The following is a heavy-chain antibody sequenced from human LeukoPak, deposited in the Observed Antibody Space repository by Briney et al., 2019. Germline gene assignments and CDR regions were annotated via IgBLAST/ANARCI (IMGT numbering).Heavy chain of an antibody. Sequence: PSETLSLTCTASSGSITTSYWDWLRQPPGKGLEWIGYIAFSGSTIYNPAFERRVTISRDTSKNQFFLNLTSLTAADTAVYHCARGSGFHPDWGQGTLVAVSP. J-gene: IGHJ1*01. D-gene: IGHD3-10*01. CDR3: ARGSGFHPD. CDR1: SGSITTSY. CDR2: IAFSGST. V-gene: IGHV4-59*01.